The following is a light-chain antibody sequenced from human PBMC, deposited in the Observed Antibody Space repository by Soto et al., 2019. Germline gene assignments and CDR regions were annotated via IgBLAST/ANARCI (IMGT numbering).Light chain of an antibody. J-gene: IGKJ3*01. CDR3: QQYNNWPFT. CDR2: GAS. Sequence: EIVMTQSPATLSVSPGERATLSCRASQSVSSNLAWYQQKPGQAPRLLIYGASTRATGIPARFSGSGSGTEFTLTISSRQSEDFAVYYCQQYNNWPFTFGPGPKVDIK. CDR1: QSVSSN. V-gene: IGKV3-15*01.